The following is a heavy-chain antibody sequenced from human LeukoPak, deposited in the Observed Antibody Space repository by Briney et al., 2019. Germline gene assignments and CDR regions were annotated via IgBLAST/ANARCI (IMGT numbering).Heavy chain of an antibody. CDR2: ISSSSSYI. V-gene: IGHV3-21*01. CDR1: GFTFSSYS. D-gene: IGHD3-3*01. Sequence: PGGSLRLSCAASGFTFSSYSMNWVRQAPGKGLEWVSSISSSSSYIYYADSVKGRFTISRDNAKNSLYLQMSSLRAEDTAVYYCARDGAGWSGYYYYFDYWGQGTLVTVSS. CDR3: ARDGAGWSGYYYYFDY. J-gene: IGHJ4*02.